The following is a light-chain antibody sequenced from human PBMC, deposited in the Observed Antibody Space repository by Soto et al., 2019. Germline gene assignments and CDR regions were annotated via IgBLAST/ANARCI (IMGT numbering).Light chain of an antibody. J-gene: IGKJ1*01. CDR1: QSVTRD. CDR3: QQYRT. CDR2: GAS. Sequence: EILVTQSPATLSVSPGERVTLSCRASQSVTRDLAWYQQKPGQAPRLLIYGASTRATGIPARFSGSGSGTEFTLTINSLQSADFAIYYCQQYRTFGQGTRVEIK. V-gene: IGKV3-15*01.